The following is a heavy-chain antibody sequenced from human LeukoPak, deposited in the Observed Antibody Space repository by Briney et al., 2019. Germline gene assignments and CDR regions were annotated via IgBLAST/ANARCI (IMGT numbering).Heavy chain of an antibody. V-gene: IGHV1-69*13. Sequence: GASVKVSCKASGGTFSSYAISWVRQAPGQGLEWMGGIIPIFGTANYAQKFQGRVTITADESTSTAYMELSSLRSEDTAVYYCASAHIVVVPAAPWNWFDPWGQGTLVTVSS. CDR1: GGTFSSYA. CDR2: IIPIFGTA. CDR3: ASAHIVVVPAAPWNWFDP. J-gene: IGHJ5*02. D-gene: IGHD2-2*01.